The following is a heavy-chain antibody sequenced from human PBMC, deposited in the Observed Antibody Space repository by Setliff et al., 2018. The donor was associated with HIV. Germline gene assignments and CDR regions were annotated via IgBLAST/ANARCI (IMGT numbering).Heavy chain of an antibody. CDR2: MYYTGST. J-gene: IGHJ6*03. CDR1: GGSTDSGSYY. Sequence: SETLSLTCTVSGGSTDSGSYYWAWIRQPPGKGLEWIGSMYYTGSTYYNPSLKSRVTISVDTSKKQFSLKLNSVTAADTAVYYCARGDYYYYYMDVWGKGTTVTVSS. V-gene: IGHV4-39*07. CDR3: ARGDYYYYYMDV.